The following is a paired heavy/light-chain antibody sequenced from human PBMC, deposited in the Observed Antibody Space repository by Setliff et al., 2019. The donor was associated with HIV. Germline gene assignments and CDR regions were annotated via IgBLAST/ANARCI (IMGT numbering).Light chain of an antibody. CDR2: AAS. CDR1: QGMSSY. CDR3: QQLNSYPPL. J-gene: IGKJ1*01. Sequence: DIQLTQSPSFLSASVGDRVTITCRASQGMSSYLAWYQQKPGKAPKLLIYAASTLQSGVPSRFSGSGSGTEFTLTISSLQPEDFATYYCQQLNSYPPLFGQGTKVEIK. V-gene: IGKV1-9*01.
Heavy chain of an antibody. D-gene: IGHD4-17*01. CDR2: IYYSGST. CDR1: GGSISSGGYY. V-gene: IGHV4-31*03. J-gene: IGHJ4*02. CDR3: ARDAGRYADYGGLVDY. Sequence: QVQLQESGPGLVKPSQTLSLTCTVSGGSISSGGYYWTWIRQYPGKGLEWIGYIYYSGSTYYNPSLKSRVTISVDTSKKQFSLKLSSVTAADTAVYYCARDAGRYADYGGLVDYWGQGTLVTVSS.